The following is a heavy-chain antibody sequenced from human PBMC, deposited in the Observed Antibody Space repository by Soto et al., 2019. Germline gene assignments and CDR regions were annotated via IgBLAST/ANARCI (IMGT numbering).Heavy chain of an antibody. CDR1: GYTFTSYA. CDR2: INAGNGNT. D-gene: IGHD2-2*01. J-gene: IGHJ4*02. V-gene: IGHV1-3*01. CDR3: ARPYCSSTSCSLFDY. Sequence: GPSVKVSCKASGYTFTSYAMHWVRQAPGQRLEWMGWINAGNGNTKYSQKFQGRVTITRDTSASTAYMELSSLRSEDTAVYYCARPYCSSTSCSLFDYWGQGTLVTVSS.